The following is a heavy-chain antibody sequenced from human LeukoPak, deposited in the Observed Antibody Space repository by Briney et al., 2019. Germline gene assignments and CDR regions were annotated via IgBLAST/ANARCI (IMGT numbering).Heavy chain of an antibody. CDR2: IDTGGST. V-gene: IGHV4-4*07. CDR3: ARGLGAASYYMDV. Sequence: KPSETLSLTCTVSGGSIGHFYWSWVRQPAGKGLEWIGRIDTGGSTYYNASLESRVIMSLDTSKNQFSLKLSSVTVADTAVYYCARGLGAASYYMDVWGRGTTVTVSS. D-gene: IGHD3-16*01. CDR1: GGSIGHFY. J-gene: IGHJ6*03.